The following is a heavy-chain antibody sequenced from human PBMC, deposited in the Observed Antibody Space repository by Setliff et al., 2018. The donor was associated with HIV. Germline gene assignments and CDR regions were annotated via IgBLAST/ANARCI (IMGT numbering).Heavy chain of an antibody. Sequence: SETLSLTCAVYGGSFSGYYWSWIRQPAGKGLEWIGHIYTTGSTKYNPSLKSRVTMSVDTSKNRFSLNLSSVTAADTAVYYCTRGARYAYYYDSSGYYSYYFDYWGQGTLVTVSS. V-gene: IGHV4-59*10. CDR2: IYTTGST. D-gene: IGHD3-22*01. CDR3: TRGARYAYYYDSSGYYSYYFDY. J-gene: IGHJ4*02. CDR1: GGSFSGYY.